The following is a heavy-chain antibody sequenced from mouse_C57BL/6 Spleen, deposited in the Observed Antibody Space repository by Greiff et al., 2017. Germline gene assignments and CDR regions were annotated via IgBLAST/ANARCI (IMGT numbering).Heavy chain of an antibody. Sequence: DVQLQESGTVLARPGASVKMSCKTSGYTFTSYWMHWVKQRPGQGLEWRGAIYPGNSDTSYNQKFKGKAKLTAVTSASTAYMELSSLTNEDSAVYYCTRSYGNYVHFDYWGQGTTLSVSS. J-gene: IGHJ2*01. CDR3: TRSYGNYVHFDY. D-gene: IGHD2-1*01. CDR2: IYPGNSDT. V-gene: IGHV1-5*01. CDR1: GYTFTSYW.